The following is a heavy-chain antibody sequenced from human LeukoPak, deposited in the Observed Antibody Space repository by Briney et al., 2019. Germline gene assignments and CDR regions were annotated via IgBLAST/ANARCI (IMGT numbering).Heavy chain of an antibody. CDR2: ISSSSSYI. CDR1: GFTFSSYS. D-gene: IGHD3-16*01. Sequence: PGGSLRLSCAASGFTFSSYSMNWVRQAPGKGLEWVSSISSSSSYIYYADSVKGRFTISRDNAKISLYLQMNSLRAEDTAVYYCARDSDEGDFDYWGQGTLVTVCS. J-gene: IGHJ4*02. CDR3: ARDSDEGDFDY. V-gene: IGHV3-21*01.